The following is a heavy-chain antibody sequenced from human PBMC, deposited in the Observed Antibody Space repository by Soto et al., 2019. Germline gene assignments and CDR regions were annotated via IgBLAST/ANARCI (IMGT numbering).Heavy chain of an antibody. CDR3: ARSWGYGSGSYYFDY. V-gene: IGHV4-39*01. CDR1: GGSISSSRCH. CDR2: IKYSGTT. J-gene: IGHJ4*02. Sequence: SETLSLTCTVSGGSISSSRCHWGWIRQPPGKGLEWIASIKYSGTTFYNPSLKSRVTLSVDTSKNQFSLKLSSVTAADTAVYYCARSWGYGSGSYYFDYWGQGTLVTVSS. D-gene: IGHD3-10*01.